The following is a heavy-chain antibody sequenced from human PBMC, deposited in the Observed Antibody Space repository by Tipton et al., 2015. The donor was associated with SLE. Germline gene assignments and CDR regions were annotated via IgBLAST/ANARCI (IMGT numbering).Heavy chain of an antibody. J-gene: IGHJ4*02. CDR3: TRAAEEYYGSGSYSYFDY. CDR2: IKEDGNEK. D-gene: IGHD3-10*01. CDR1: GFTFSTYW. V-gene: IGHV3-7*03. Sequence: SLRLSCAASGFTFSTYWMGWVRQAPGKGLEWVANIKEDGNEKYYVDSVKGRFTISRDNAKNSLDAQMNSLRAEDTALYYCTRAAEEYYGSGSYSYFDYWGQGTLVTVSS.